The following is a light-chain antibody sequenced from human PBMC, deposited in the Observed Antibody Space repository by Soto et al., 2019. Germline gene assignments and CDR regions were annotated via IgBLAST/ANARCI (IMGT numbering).Light chain of an antibody. CDR1: SSDVGAYNY. CDR3: SSYADSISVL. CDR2: EVT. J-gene: IGLJ3*02. Sequence: QSALTQPPSASGSPGQSVTISCTGTSSDVGAYNYVSWYQQHPGKAPKLMIYEVTKRPSGVPDRFSGSKSGNTASLTVSGLQAEDEADYYCSSYADSISVLFGGVTKLTVL. V-gene: IGLV2-8*01.